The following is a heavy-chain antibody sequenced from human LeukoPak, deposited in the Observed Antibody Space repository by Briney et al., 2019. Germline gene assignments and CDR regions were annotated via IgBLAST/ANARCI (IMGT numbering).Heavy chain of an antibody. CDR3: ASSGRGYSSPPLDP. CDR2: ISTDGSST. J-gene: IGHJ5*02. Sequence: GGSLRLSCAAYGFTFSTYWMHWVRQAPGKGLVWVSRISTDGSSTSYADSVKGRFTISRDNARNTLYLQMNSLRVEDTAVYYCASSGRGYSSPPLDPWGQGTLVTVSS. CDR1: GFTFSTYW. V-gene: IGHV3-74*01. D-gene: IGHD5-18*01.